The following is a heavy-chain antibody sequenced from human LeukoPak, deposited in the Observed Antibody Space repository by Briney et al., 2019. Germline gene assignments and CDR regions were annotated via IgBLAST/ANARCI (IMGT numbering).Heavy chain of an antibody. CDR1: GGSFSNYY. D-gene: IGHD3-22*01. CDR2: INHSGST. J-gene: IGHJ4*02. CDR3: ATLYDSSGYFHF. V-gene: IGHV4-34*01. Sequence: PSETLSLTCAVYGGSFSNYYWSWIRQPPGKGLEWIGEINHSGSTNYNPSLKSRVTISVDTSKNQFSLKLSSVTAADTAVYYCATLYDSSGYFHFWGQGTLVTVSS.